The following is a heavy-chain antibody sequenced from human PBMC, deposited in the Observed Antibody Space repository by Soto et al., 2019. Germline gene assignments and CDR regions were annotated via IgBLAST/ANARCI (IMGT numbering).Heavy chain of an antibody. CDR3: ARGILTYFDY. Sequence: QVQLQQWGAGLLKPSETLSLTCAVYGGSFSGYYWSWIRQPPGKGLEWIGEINHSGSTNYNPSLKSRVTISVDTSKNQFSLKLSSVTAADTAVYYCARGILTYFDYWGQGTLVTVSS. CDR1: GGSFSGYY. J-gene: IGHJ4*02. D-gene: IGHD3-9*01. V-gene: IGHV4-34*01. CDR2: INHSGST.